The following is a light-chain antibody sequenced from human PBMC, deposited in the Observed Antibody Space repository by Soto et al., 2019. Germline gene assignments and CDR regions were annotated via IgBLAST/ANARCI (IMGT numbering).Light chain of an antibody. CDR3: QQYGSSPS. J-gene: IGKJ3*01. Sequence: ELVLTQSPGTLSLSPGARATLSFRASQSVSSSYLAWYQQKPGQAPRLLIYGASSRATGIPDRFSGSWSGTDFTITISRLEPEDFAVYYCQQYGSSPSFGPGTKVDSK. CDR2: GAS. V-gene: IGKV3-20*01. CDR1: QSVSSSY.